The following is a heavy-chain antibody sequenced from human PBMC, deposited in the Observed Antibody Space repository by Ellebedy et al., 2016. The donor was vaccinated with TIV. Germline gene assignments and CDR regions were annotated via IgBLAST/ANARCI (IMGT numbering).Heavy chain of an antibody. V-gene: IGHV4-61*01. CDR3: VRSEGYAMDV. Sequence: SETLSLXXTVSGGSVSSGSFYWNWIRQTPGKGLEWIGYMYYSGSTNYNPSLKSRVTISVDTSKNQFSLKLSSVTAADSAVYYCVRSEGYAMDVWGQGTTVTVSS. CDR2: MYYSGST. J-gene: IGHJ6*02. CDR1: GGSVSSGSFY.